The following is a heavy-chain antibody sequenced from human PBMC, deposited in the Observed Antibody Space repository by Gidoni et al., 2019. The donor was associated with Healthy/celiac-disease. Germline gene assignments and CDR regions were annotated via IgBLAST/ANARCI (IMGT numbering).Heavy chain of an antibody. CDR3: AKGVYIAVAGTGGFDY. CDR1: GFTFSSYA. V-gene: IGHV3-23*01. D-gene: IGHD6-19*01. CDR2: ISGSGGST. J-gene: IGHJ4*02. Sequence: EVQLLESGGGLVQPGGSLRLSCAASGFTFSSYAMSWVRQAPGKGLEWVSAISGSGGSTYYADSVKGRFTISRDNSKNTLYLQMNSLRAEDTAVYYCAKGVYIAVAGTGGFDYWGQGTLVTVSS.